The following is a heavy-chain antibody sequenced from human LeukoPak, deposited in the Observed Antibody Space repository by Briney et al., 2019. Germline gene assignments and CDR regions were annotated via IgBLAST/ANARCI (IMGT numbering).Heavy chain of an antibody. Sequence: GGSLRLSCAASGFTFSSYGMHWVRQAPGKGLEWVAVIWYDGSNKYYADSVKGRFTISRDNSKNTLYLQMNGLRVEDTAVYYCVVWGEDRSGHRFDFWGQGTLVTVSS. CDR3: VVWGEDRSGHRFDF. V-gene: IGHV3-33*01. D-gene: IGHD3-22*01. J-gene: IGHJ4*02. CDR1: GFTFSSYG. CDR2: IWYDGSNK.